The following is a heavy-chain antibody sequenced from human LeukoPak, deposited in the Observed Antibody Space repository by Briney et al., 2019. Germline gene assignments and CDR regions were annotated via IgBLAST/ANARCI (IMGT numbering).Heavy chain of an antibody. CDR2: ISSSSTYI. V-gene: IGHV3-21*01. J-gene: IGHJ4*02. D-gene: IGHD2-2*01. CDR1: GFTFSSYS. CDR3: AREYQLPSSSPYFDY. Sequence: PGGSLRLSCAASGFTFSSYSMNWVRQAPGKGLEWVSSISSSSTYIYYVDSVKGRFTISRDDARNSLYLQMNSLRAEDTAVYYCAREYQLPSSSPYFDYWGQGTLVTVSS.